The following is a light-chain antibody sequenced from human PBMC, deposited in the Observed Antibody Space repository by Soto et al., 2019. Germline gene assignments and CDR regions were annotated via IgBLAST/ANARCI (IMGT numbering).Light chain of an antibody. Sequence: SVLTPPPSVSAAPGQTVPISCSGSSSTIGNNYVSWFQQLPGTAPKLLIYDSNKRPSGIPDRFSGSKSGTSATLDITGLQTGDEADYYCATWDRSLTGEVFGGGTKLTVL. CDR1: SSTIGNNY. J-gene: IGLJ2*01. CDR2: DSN. V-gene: IGLV1-51*01. CDR3: ATWDRSLTGEV.